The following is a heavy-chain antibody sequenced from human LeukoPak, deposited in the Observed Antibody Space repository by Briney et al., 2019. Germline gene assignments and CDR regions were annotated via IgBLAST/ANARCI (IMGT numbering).Heavy chain of an antibody. J-gene: IGHJ3*02. CDR2: ISYDGSNK. CDR3: ARVVVAATDRPSDAFDI. D-gene: IGHD2-15*01. V-gene: IGHV3-30*01. Sequence: VAVISYDGSNKYYADSVKGRFTISRDNSKNTLYLQMNSLRAEDTAVYYCARVVVAATDRPSDAFDIWGQGTMVTVSS.